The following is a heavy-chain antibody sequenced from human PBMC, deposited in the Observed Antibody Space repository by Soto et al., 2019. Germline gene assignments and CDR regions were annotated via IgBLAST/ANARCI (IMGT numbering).Heavy chain of an antibody. V-gene: IGHV4-4*02. CDR1: GGSISSSNW. Sequence: SETLSLTCAVSGGSISSSNWWSWVRQPPGKGLEWIGEIYHSGSTNYNPSLKSRVTISVDKSKNQFSLKLSSVTAADTAVYYCARGTRAAAGNTDYWGQGTLVTLSS. J-gene: IGHJ4*02. CDR2: IYHSGST. CDR3: ARGTRAAAGNTDY. D-gene: IGHD6-13*01.